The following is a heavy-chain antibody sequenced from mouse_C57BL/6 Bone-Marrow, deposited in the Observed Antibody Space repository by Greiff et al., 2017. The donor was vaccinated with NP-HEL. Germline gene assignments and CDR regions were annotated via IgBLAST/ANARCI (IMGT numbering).Heavy chain of an antibody. Sequence: EVKLVESGGGLVKPGGSLKLSCAASGFTFSSYAMSWVRQTPEKRLEWVATISDGGSYTYYPDNVKGRFTISRDNAKNNLYLQMSHLKSEDTTMYYCAREAVYDYDGFAYWGQGTLVTDSA. CDR1: GFTFSSYA. J-gene: IGHJ3*01. D-gene: IGHD2-4*01. CDR2: ISDGGSYT. CDR3: AREAVYDYDGFAY. V-gene: IGHV5-4*01.